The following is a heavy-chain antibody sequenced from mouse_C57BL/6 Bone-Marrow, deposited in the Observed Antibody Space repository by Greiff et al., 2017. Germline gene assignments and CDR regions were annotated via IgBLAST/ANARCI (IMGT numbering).Heavy chain of an antibody. CDR2: IHPNSGST. Sequence: QVQLQQPGAELVKPGASVKLSCKASGYTFTSYWMHWVKQRPGQGLEWIGMIHPNSGSTNYNEKFKSKATLTVDKSSSTAYMQLSSLTSEDSAVYYCARPPGLLHGSSAFDYWGQGTTLTVSS. J-gene: IGHJ2*01. D-gene: IGHD1-1*01. CDR3: ARPPGLLHGSSAFDY. CDR1: GYTFTSYW. V-gene: IGHV1-64*01.